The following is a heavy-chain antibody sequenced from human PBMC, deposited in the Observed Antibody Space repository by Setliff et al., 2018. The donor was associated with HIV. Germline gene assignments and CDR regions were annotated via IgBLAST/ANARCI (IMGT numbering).Heavy chain of an antibody. V-gene: IGHV4-39*01. CDR1: GDSIKSSTYH. Sequence: SETLSLTCNVSGDSIKSSTYHWGWIRQSSGKGLEWIGSIAYSGSTYFNPSLKSRVTISVDTSKNQLSLKLSSVTAADTAVYYCARHGWSGSYYYPFEYWGQGTLVTVSS. CDR3: ARHGWSGSYYYPFEY. CDR2: IAYSGST. D-gene: IGHD1-26*01. J-gene: IGHJ4*02.